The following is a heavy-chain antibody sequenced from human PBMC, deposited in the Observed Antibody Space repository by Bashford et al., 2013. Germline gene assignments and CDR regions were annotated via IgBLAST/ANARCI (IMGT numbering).Heavy chain of an antibody. CDR2: IDPNSGVT. CDR3: ARDGPVVGVWNAFDV. D-gene: IGHD1-26*01. Sequence: ASVKVSCKASGYTFSDYYLHWVRQAPGQGLEWMGWIDPNSGVTNYAQRFQGRVTMTRDTSISTAYMELSSLRSDDTAVYFCARDGPVVGVWNAFDVWGQGTVVTVSS. CDR1: GYTFSDYY. V-gene: IGHV1-2*02. J-gene: IGHJ3*01.